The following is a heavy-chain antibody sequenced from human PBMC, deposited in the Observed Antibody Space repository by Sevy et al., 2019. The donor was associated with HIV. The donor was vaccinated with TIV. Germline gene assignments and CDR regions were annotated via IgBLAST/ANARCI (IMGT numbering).Heavy chain of an antibody. D-gene: IGHD7-27*01. J-gene: IGHJ4*02. CDR2: INPDGSQT. V-gene: IGHV3-7*01. CDR3: ASLLGSATTFQY. Sequence: GGSLRLSCAASGFIFSSRWMSWVRQAPGRGLEWVASINPDGSQTHYLDSVRGRFTISRDNAKNSLFLQVNSLRGEDTALYYCASLLGSATTFQYWGQGTLVTVSS. CDR1: GFIFSSRW.